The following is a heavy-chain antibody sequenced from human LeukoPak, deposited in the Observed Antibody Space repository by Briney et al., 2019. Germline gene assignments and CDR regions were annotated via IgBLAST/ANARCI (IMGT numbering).Heavy chain of an antibody. CDR1: GGSISSSSYY. D-gene: IGHD3-22*01. V-gene: IGHV4-39*07. CDR2: INHSGST. J-gene: IGHJ4*02. Sequence: KPSETLSLTCTVSGGSISSSSYYWSWIRQPPGKGLEWIGEINHSGSTNYNPSLKSRVTISVDTSKNQFSLKLSSVTAADTAVYFCARIGADSSGYYSDFDYWGQGTLVTVSS. CDR3: ARIGADSSGYYSDFDY.